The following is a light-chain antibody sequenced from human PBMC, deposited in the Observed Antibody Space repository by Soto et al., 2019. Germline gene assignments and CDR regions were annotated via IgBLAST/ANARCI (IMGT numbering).Light chain of an antibody. J-gene: IGKJ1*01. CDR1: QSVSSSY. V-gene: IGKV3-20*01. CDR2: GAS. CDR3: QQYGSSPKT. Sequence: EIVLTQSPGTLSLSPGERATLSCRASQSVSSSYLAWYQQKPGQAPWLLIYGASSRATGIPDRFSGSGSGTDFTLTISRLEPEDFAVYYCQQYGSSPKTFGKGTKVDLK.